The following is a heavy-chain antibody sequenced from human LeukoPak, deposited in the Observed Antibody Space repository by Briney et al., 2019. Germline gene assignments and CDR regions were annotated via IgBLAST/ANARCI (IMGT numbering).Heavy chain of an antibody. D-gene: IGHD5-12*01. CDR2: IYYSGST. J-gene: IGHJ4*02. CDR1: GGSISSSSYY. Sequence: SETLSLTCTVSGGSISSSSYYWGWIRQPPGKGLEWIGSIYYSGSTYYNPSLKSRVTISVDTSKNQFSLKLSSVTAADTAVYYCARHGNIVATIKDYWGQGTLITVSS. CDR3: ARHGNIVATIKDY. V-gene: IGHV4-39*01.